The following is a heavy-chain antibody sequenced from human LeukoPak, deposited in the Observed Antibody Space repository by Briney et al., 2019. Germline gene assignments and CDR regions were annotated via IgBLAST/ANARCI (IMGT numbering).Heavy chain of an antibody. Sequence: PGGSLRLSCAASGFTFSSYSMNWVRQAPGKGLEWVSSISSSSSYIYYADSVKGRFTISRDNAKNSLYLQMNSLRAEDTAVYYCARDIRGPYVRGSYRPFDYWGQGTLVTVSS. V-gene: IGHV3-21*01. J-gene: IGHJ4*02. D-gene: IGHD3-16*02. CDR2: ISSSSSYI. CDR3: ARDIRGPYVRGSYRPFDY. CDR1: GFTFSSYS.